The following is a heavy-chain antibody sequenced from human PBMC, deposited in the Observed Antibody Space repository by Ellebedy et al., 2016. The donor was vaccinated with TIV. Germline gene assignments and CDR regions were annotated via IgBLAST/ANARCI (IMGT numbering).Heavy chain of an antibody. D-gene: IGHD4-17*01. CDR3: ARGGDYGDYENPYYYYYGMDV. V-gene: IGHV3-33*01. Sequence: GESLKISXAASGFTFSSYGMHWVLQAPGTGLEWVAVIWYDGSNKYYADSVKGRFTISRDNSKNTLYLQMDSLRAEDTAVYYCARGGDYGDYENPYYYYYGMDVWGQGTTVTVSS. J-gene: IGHJ6*02. CDR2: IWYDGSNK. CDR1: GFTFSSYG.